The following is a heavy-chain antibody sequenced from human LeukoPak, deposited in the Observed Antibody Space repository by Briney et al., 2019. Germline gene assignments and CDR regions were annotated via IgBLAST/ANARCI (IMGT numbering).Heavy chain of an antibody. J-gene: IGHJ3*02. CDR2: IDPSDSYT. Sequence: GESLKISCKGSGYSFTSYWISWVRQMPGKGLEWMGRIDPSDSYTNYSPSFQGRVTISADKSISTAYLQRSSLKASDTAMYYCARCVTMVRGVITCAFDIWGQGTMVTVSS. CDR1: GYSFTSYW. D-gene: IGHD3-10*01. CDR3: ARCVTMVRGVITCAFDI. V-gene: IGHV5-10-1*01.